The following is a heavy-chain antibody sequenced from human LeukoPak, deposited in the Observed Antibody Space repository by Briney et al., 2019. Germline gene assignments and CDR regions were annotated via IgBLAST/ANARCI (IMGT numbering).Heavy chain of an antibody. CDR3: ASRYCSGGSCYHSDGYYYYYGMDV. V-gene: IGHV4-34*01. D-gene: IGHD2-15*01. J-gene: IGHJ6*02. CDR1: GGSFSGYY. Sequence: SETLSLTCAVYGGSFSGYYWSWIRQPPGKGLEWIGEISHSGSTNYNPSLKSRVTISVDTSKNQFSLKLSSVTAADTAVYYCASRYCSGGSCYHSDGYYYYYGMDVWGQGTTVTVSS. CDR2: ISHSGST.